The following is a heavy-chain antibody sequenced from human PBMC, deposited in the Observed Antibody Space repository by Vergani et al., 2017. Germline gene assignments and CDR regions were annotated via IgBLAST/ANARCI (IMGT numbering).Heavy chain of an antibody. D-gene: IGHD3-22*01. J-gene: IGHJ4*02. V-gene: IGHV1-2*02. Sequence: QLVQSGAEVKKPGASVKVSCKASGYTFTGYYMHWVRQAPGQGLEWMGWINPNSGGTNYAQKFQGRVTMTRDTSISTAYMELSRLRSDDTAVYYCARDRYYYDSSGSFDYWGQGTLVTVSS. CDR1: GYTFTGYY. CDR2: INPNSGGT. CDR3: ARDRYYYDSSGSFDY.